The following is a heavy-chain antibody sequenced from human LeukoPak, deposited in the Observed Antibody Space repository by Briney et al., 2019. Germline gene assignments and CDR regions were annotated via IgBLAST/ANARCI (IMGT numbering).Heavy chain of an antibody. V-gene: IGHV4-34*01. D-gene: IGHD6-19*01. CDR3: ASYSVAGTCFDY. CDR2: INHRGAT. CDR1: GESFSGHY. J-gene: IGHJ4*02. Sequence: SETLSLTCAVYGESFSGHYGSWIRQPPGKGLEWIGEINHRGATSYNPSLKSRVTISVDKSKNQFSLKLSSVTAADTAVYYCASYSVAGTCFDYWGQGTLVTVSS.